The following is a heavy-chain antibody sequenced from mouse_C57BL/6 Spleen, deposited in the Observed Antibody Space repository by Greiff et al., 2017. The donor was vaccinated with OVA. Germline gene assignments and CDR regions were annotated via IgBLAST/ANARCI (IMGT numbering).Heavy chain of an antibody. J-gene: IGHJ2*01. CDR1: GYTFTSYW. CDR3: ARSFNWDRVFDY. CDR2: INPSNGGT. V-gene: IGHV1-53*01. D-gene: IGHD4-1*02. Sequence: QVQLKQSGTELVKPGASVKLSCKASGYTFTSYWMHWVKQRPGQGLEWIGNINPSNGGTNYNEKFKSKATLTVDKSSSTAYMQLSSLTSEDSAVYYCARSFNWDRVFDYWGQGTTLTVSS.